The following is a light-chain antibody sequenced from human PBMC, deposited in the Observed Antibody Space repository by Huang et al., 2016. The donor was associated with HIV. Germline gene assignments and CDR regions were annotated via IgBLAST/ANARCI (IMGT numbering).Light chain of an antibody. CDR3: QQYNNWPPMYT. CDR2: GAS. V-gene: IGKV3-15*01. Sequence: EIVMTQSPTTLSVSPGERATLSCRASQSVGSDLAWYQQQPGQAPRLLIYGASTTATGIPARFSGSGSETEFTLTISSLQSEDFAVYYCQQYNNWPPMYTFGQGTKLEIK. J-gene: IGKJ2*01. CDR1: QSVGSD.